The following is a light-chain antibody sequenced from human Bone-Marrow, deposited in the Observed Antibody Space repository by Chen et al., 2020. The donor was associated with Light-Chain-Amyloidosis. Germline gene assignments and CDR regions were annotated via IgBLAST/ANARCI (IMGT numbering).Light chain of an antibody. CDR3: QVWDRSSDRPV. CDR1: NIGSTS. V-gene: IGLV3-21*02. Sequence: SYVLTQPPSVSVAPGQTATMACGGNNIGSTSVYWYQQTPGQAPLLVVYDDSDRPSGIPERLSGSNSGNTATLTISRVEAGDEADYYCQVWDRSSDRPVFGGGTKLTVL. J-gene: IGLJ3*02. CDR2: DDS.